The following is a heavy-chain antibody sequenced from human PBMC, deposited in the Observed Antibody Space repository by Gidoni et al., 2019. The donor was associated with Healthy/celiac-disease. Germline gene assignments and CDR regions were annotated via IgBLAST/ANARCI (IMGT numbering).Heavy chain of an antibody. CDR1: GRSISSGSYY. CDR3: ARESWDTGFVLDY. J-gene: IGHJ4*02. CDR2: IYTSGST. D-gene: IGHD5-18*01. Sequence: QVQLQESGPGLVKPSQTLSLTCTVSGRSISSGSYYWSWIRQPAGKGLEWIGRIYTSGSTNYNPSLKSRVTISVDTSKNQFSLKLSSVTAADTAVYYCARESWDTGFVLDYWGQGTLVTVSS. V-gene: IGHV4-61*02.